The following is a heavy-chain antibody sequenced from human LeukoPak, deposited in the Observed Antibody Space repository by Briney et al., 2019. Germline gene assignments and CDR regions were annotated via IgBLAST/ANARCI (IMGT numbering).Heavy chain of an antibody. D-gene: IGHD6-13*01. V-gene: IGHV3-23*01. Sequence: PGGSLRLSCAASGFSFSSYAMSWVRQAPGKGLEWVSLISPSDSTYYADSVKGRFTISRDNTKNTLYLQMNSLRAEDTAVYYCAREAADWGQGTLVTVSS. CDR3: AREAAD. CDR2: ISPSDST. J-gene: IGHJ4*02. CDR1: GFSFSSYA.